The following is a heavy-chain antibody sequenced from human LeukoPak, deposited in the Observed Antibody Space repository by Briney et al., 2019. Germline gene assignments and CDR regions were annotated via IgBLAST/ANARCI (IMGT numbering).Heavy chain of an antibody. CDR1: GYIFTGHY. D-gene: IGHD2-15*01. CDR3: ARDISAGIYIYEY. J-gene: IGHJ4*02. Sequence: ASVKVSCKASGYIFTGHYMHWVRQAPGQGLEWMGWINPNSGGTKYAQKFQGRVNMTRDTSISTTYMELRRLTSDDTAVYYCARDISAGIYIYEYWGQGSLVTVSS. CDR2: INPNSGGT. V-gene: IGHV1-2*02.